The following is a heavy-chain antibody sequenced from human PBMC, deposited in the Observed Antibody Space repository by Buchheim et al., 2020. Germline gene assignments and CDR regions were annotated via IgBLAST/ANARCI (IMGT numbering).Heavy chain of an antibody. CDR3: ARDGVWNYVVDL. CDR2: ISSSSSYI. CDR1: GFTFSSYA. Sequence: VQLVESGGGVVQPGRSLRLSCAASGFTFSSYAMHWVRQAPGKGLEWVSSISSSSSYIYYADSVKGRFTISRDNAKNSLYLQMNSLRAEDTAVYYCARDGVWNYVVDLWGRGTL. J-gene: IGHJ2*01. D-gene: IGHD1-7*01. V-gene: IGHV3-21*01.